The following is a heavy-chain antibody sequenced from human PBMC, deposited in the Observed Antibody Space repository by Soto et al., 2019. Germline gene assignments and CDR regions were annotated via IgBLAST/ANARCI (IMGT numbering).Heavy chain of an antibody. CDR2: IKGKTDGGTT. CDR1: GFTFSNAW. D-gene: IGHD2-8*01. V-gene: IGHV3-15*01. CDR3: TTDDPINND. J-gene: IGHJ4*02. Sequence: GGSLRLSCAASGFTFSNAWMSWVRQAPGKGLEWVGRIKGKTDGGTTDYAAPVKGRFIISRDDSKNTLYLQMNTLRTEDTAVYYCTTDDPINNDWGRGTLVTVSS.